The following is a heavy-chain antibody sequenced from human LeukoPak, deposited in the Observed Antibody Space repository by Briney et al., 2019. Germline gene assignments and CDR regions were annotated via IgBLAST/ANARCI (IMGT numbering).Heavy chain of an antibody. Sequence: SETLSLTCTVSGGSICSYYWSWIRQPPGKGLEWIGYIYYSGGTNYNPSLKSRVTISVDTSKNQFSPKLNSVTAADTAVYYCARGHSSGWYSNFWGQGTLVTVSS. J-gene: IGHJ4*02. CDR2: IYYSGGT. V-gene: IGHV4-59*01. CDR1: GGSICSYY. CDR3: ARGHSSGWYSNF. D-gene: IGHD6-19*01.